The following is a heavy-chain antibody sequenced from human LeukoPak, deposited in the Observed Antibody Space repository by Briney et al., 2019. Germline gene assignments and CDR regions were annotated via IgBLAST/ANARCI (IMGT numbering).Heavy chain of an antibody. CDR1: GGSFSGYY. CDR3: ARGVRSGDYWGHYYFNY. J-gene: IGHJ4*02. Sequence: SETLSLTCAVYGGSFSGYYWSWIRQPPGKGLEWIGEINHSGSTNYNPSLKSRVTISVDTSKNQFSLKLSSVTAADTAVYYCARGVRSGDYWGHYYFNYWGQGTLVTVSS. V-gene: IGHV4-34*01. CDR2: INHSGST. D-gene: IGHD3-22*01.